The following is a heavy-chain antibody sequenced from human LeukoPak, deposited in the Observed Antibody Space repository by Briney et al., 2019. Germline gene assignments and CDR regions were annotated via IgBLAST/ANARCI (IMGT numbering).Heavy chain of an antibody. CDR1: GFTFSSYS. CDR3: ARDRPVTSIDY. J-gene: IGHJ4*02. CDR2: ISGSSSYI. D-gene: IGHD4-17*01. Sequence: GGSLRLSCAASGFTFSSYSMNWVRQAPGKGLEWVSSISGSSSYIYYADSVKGRFTISRDNAKNSLYLQMNSLRAEDTAVYYCARDRPVTSIDYWGQGTLVTVSS. V-gene: IGHV3-21*01.